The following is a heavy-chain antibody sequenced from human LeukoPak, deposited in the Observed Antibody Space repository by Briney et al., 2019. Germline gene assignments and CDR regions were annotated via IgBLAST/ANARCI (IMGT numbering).Heavy chain of an antibody. J-gene: IGHJ3*02. D-gene: IGHD3-16*01. Sequence: TSETLSLTCTVSGGSISSYYWSWIRQPPGKGLEWIGYIYYSGSTNYNPSPKSRVTISVDTSKNQFSLKLSSVTAADTAVYYCARHRVYYDYVWGSPRAFDIWGQGTMVTVSS. CDR3: ARHRVYYDYVWGSPRAFDI. CDR1: GGSISSYY. CDR2: IYYSGST. V-gene: IGHV4-59*08.